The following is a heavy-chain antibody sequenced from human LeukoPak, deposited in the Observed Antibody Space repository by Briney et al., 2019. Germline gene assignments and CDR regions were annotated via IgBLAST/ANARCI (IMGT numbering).Heavy chain of an antibody. J-gene: IGHJ4*02. CDR2: VYYSGST. Sequence: SETLSLTCTASGGSITSSNYYWGWIRQPPGKELEWIGSVYYSGSTYYNPSLKSRVTISVDTSKNQFSLKLSSVIAADTAVYYCARRVRYFDWVFSYYFDYWGQGTLVTVSS. D-gene: IGHD3-9*01. CDR1: GGSITSSNYY. V-gene: IGHV4-39*01. CDR3: ARRVRYFDWVFSYYFDY.